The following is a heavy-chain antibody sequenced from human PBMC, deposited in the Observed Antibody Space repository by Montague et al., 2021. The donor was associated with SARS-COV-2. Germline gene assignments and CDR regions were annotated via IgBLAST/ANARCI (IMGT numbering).Heavy chain of an antibody. CDR1: GGSFREYY. V-gene: IGHV4-34*12. CDR3: VRTEIAGYGMDV. CDR2: IIHSGST. D-gene: IGHD6-13*01. J-gene: IGHJ6*02. Sequence: SETLSLTCAVYGGSFREYYWSWIRQPPGKGLAWIGEIIHSGSTKYNPSLESRVTMSVDTSKKQFSLNLTSVTAADTGVYYCVRTEIAGYGMDVWGQGITVTVS.